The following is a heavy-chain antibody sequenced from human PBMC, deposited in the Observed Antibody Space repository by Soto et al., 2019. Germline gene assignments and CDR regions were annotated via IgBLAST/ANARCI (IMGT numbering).Heavy chain of an antibody. CDR2: FNWNSGTI. V-gene: IGHV3-9*01. D-gene: IGHD3-9*01. CDR1: GFTFENFA. Sequence: QLVASGGGLVQPGRSLRLSCAVSGFTFENFALHWVRQAPGKGLEWVSGFNWNSGTIAYADSVKGRFTISRDNAKSSLYLHLNGLRPEDTAFYYCAKAPNLVTHWFDPWGQGTLVTVSS. J-gene: IGHJ5*02. CDR3: AKAPNLVTHWFDP.